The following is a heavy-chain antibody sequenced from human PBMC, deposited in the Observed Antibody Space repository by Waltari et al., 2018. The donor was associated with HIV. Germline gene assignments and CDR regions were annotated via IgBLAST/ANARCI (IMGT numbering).Heavy chain of an antibody. Sequence: QLQLQESGTGLVKPSETLSLTCSVSGASISSSSSYWGWIRQPPGKGLEWIGHIYYSGGTYSNPSLKSRLTVSLDTSKSQVSLRLRSVTAADTAVYYCARRRVFSYDFDYWGQGNLVIVSS. D-gene: IGHD3-3*01. J-gene: IGHJ4*02. CDR1: GASISSSSSY. CDR2: IYYSGGT. V-gene: IGHV4-39*01. CDR3: ARRRVFSYDFDY.